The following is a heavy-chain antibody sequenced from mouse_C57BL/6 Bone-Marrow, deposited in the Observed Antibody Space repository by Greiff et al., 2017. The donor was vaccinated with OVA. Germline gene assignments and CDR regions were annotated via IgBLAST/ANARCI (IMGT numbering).Heavy chain of an antibody. CDR1: GFTFSSYG. CDR3: VRHLWLRFAY. Sequence: EVKLMESGGDLVKPGGSLKLSCAASGFTFSSYGMSWVRQTPDKRLEWVATISSGGSYTYYPDSVKGRFTISRDNAKRTLYLQMSSLKSEDTAMYYCVRHLWLRFAYGGQGTLVTVSA. D-gene: IGHD2-2*01. V-gene: IGHV5-6*01. CDR2: ISSGGSYT. J-gene: IGHJ3*01.